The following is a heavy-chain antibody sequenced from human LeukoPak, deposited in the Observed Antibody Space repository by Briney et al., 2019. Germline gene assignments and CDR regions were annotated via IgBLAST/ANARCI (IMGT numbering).Heavy chain of an antibody. Sequence: SETLSLTCAVYGGSFSGYYWSWIRQPPGKGLEWIGEINHSGSTNYNPSLKSRVTISVDTSKNQFSLKLSSVTAADTAVYYCARGRTTRGGYGYGYYYYYGMDVWGQGTTVTVSS. V-gene: IGHV4-34*01. J-gene: IGHJ6*02. CDR2: INHSGST. D-gene: IGHD5-18*01. CDR1: GGSFSGYY. CDR3: ARGRTTRGGYGYGYYYYYGMDV.